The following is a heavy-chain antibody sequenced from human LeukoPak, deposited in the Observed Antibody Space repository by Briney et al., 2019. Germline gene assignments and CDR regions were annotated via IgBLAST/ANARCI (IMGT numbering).Heavy chain of an antibody. CDR1: GGSISGYY. J-gene: IGHJ5*02. Sequence: PSETLSLTCTVSGGSISGYYWNWIRQPPGKGLEWIGYIYYSGSTNYNPSLKSRVTISVDTSKNQFSLKLSSVTAADTAVYYCAREALGGFDPWGQGTLVTVSS. CDR3: AREALGGFDP. D-gene: IGHD3-10*01. V-gene: IGHV4-59*01. CDR2: IYYSGST.